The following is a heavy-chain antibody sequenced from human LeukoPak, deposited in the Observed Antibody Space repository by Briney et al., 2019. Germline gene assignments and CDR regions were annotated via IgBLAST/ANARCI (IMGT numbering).Heavy chain of an antibody. J-gene: IGHJ5*02. Sequence: SETLSLTCAVSGYSISSGYYWGWIRQPPGKGLQWIGSIFQRGYSYYNPSLKSRVTNSVDTSRNQFSLKLSSVTAADTAVYYCAGDKETTGNGRPNWFDPWGQGTLVTVSS. CDR3: AGDKETTGNGRPNWFDP. V-gene: IGHV4-38-2*01. CDR1: GYSISSGYY. D-gene: IGHD1-1*01. CDR2: IFQRGYS.